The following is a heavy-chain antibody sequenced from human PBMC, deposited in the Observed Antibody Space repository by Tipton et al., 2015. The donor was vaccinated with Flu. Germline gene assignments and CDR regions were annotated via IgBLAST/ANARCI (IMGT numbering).Heavy chain of an antibody. Sequence: TLSLTCTVSGGSISSYYWSWIRQPPGKGLEWIGYIYYTGSTNYEPSLKSRVTISAHTSRTQFSLKLRSVTAADTAVYYCAIGGSLGPGFDYWGQGTLVTVSS. D-gene: IGHD1-26*01. CDR3: AIGGSLGPGFDY. V-gene: IGHV4-59*12. CDR1: GGSISSYY. CDR2: IYYTGST. J-gene: IGHJ4*02.